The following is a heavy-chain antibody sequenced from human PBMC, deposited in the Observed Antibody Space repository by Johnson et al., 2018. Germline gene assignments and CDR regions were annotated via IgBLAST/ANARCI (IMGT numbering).Heavy chain of an antibody. CDR3: AIGGWGDHFEN. J-gene: IGHJ4*02. CDR1: GFTFSNYG. CDR2: ISASGVGT. Sequence: EVQLVESGGGAVQXGGSLRLSCAASGFTFSNYGMTWIRQAPGKGLEWVSRISASGVGTDYADPVRGRFTCSRDNSKNTLFLQMNSLRAEDTAVYYCAIGGWGDHFENWGQGTLVSVSS. D-gene: IGHD7-27*01. V-gene: IGHV3-23*04.